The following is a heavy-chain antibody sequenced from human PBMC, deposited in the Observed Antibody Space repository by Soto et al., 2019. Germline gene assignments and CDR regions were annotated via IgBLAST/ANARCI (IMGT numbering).Heavy chain of an antibody. CDR3: ARGTIVISAESDFDY. CDR1: GFTFSTYW. Sequence: EVQLVESGGGLVQPGGSLRLSCAASGFTFSTYWMHWVRQAPGKGLVWVSRTNTDGSSTTYADSVEGRFTISRDNAKNTLYLQMNSLRADETAVYYCARGTIVISAESDFDYWGQGTLVTVSS. J-gene: IGHJ4*02. CDR2: TNTDGSST. D-gene: IGHD2-2*01. V-gene: IGHV3-74*01.